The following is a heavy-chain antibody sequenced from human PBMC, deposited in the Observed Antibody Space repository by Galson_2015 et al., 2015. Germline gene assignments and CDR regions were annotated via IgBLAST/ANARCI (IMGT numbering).Heavy chain of an antibody. CDR2: INSDGSGI. J-gene: IGHJ3*02. D-gene: IGHD2-15*01. Sequence: SLRLSCAASGFTFSSYWMHWVRQAPGKGLVWVSRINSDGSGISYADSVKGRFTISRDNAKNTLYLQMNSLRAEDTAVYHCVRDRGCSGGSCSLACDIWGQGTMVTVSS. V-gene: IGHV3-74*01. CDR3: VRDRGCSGGSCSLACDI. CDR1: GFTFSSYW.